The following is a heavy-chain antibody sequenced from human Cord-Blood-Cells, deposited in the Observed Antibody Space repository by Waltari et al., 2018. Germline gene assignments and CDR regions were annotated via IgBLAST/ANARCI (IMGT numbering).Heavy chain of an antibody. Sequence: EVQLVESGGGLVQPGGSLRLYCAASGFTFSSYWMRWARQAPGKGLEWVANIKQDGSEKYYVDSVKGRFTISRDNAKNSLYLQMNSLRAEDTAVYYCARGLAGDDAFDIWGQGTMVTVSS. CDR1: GFTFSSYW. J-gene: IGHJ3*02. CDR2: IKQDGSEK. CDR3: ARGLAGDDAFDI. D-gene: IGHD2-21*01. V-gene: IGHV3-7*01.